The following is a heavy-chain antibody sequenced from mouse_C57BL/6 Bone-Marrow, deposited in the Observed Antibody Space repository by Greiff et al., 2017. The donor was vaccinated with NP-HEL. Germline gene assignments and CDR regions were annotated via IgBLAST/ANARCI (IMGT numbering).Heavy chain of an antibody. CDR1: GFTFNTYA. V-gene: IGHV10-3*01. CDR3: VRNYYGSSYARDY. CDR2: IRSKRSNYAT. J-gene: IGHJ4*01. D-gene: IGHD1-1*01. Sequence: EVKLVESGGGLVQPKGSLKLSCAASGFTFNTYAMHWVRQAPGKGLEWVARIRSKRSNYATYYADSGKDRFTISRDYSQSMLHLQMNNLKTEDTAMYYCVRNYYGSSYARDYWGQGTSVTVSS.